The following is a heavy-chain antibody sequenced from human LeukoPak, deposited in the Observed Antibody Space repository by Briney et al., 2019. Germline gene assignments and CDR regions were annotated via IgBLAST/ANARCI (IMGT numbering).Heavy chain of an antibody. D-gene: IGHD3-22*01. J-gene: IGHJ4*02. V-gene: IGHV4-39*01. CDR3: ARFRLGSGYYRWNAFDY. CDR2: IYYSGNT. Sequence: SETLSLTCTVSGVFISSSNSYWGWIRQPPGKGLEWIGSIYYSGNTYYNASLKSQVSISIDTSKNQFSLNLTSVTAADTAVYYCARFRLGSGYYRWNAFDYWGQGTLVIVSS. CDR1: GVFISSSNSY.